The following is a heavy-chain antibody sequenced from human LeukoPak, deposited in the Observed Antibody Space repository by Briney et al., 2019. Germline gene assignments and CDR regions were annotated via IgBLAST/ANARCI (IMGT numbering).Heavy chain of an antibody. Sequence: ASVKVSCKASGYTFTSYYMHWVRQAPGQGLEWMGIINPSGGSTSYAQKFQGRVTMTRDTSTSTVYMGLSSLRSDDTAVYFCARGSTPRYYYDRSGYYHGPVDYWGQGTLVTVSS. CDR1: GYTFTSYY. J-gene: IGHJ4*02. CDR3: ARGSTPRYYYDRSGYYHGPVDY. V-gene: IGHV1-46*01. CDR2: INPSGGST. D-gene: IGHD3-22*01.